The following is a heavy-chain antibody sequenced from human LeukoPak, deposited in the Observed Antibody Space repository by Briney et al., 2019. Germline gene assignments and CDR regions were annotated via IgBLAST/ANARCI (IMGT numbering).Heavy chain of an antibody. V-gene: IGHV3-23*01. CDR2: ISGSGGST. CDR3: AKGSGSGWYRGLDY. CDR1: GFTFSSYA. D-gene: IGHD6-19*01. Sequence: GGSLRLSCAASGFTFSSYAMSWVRQAPGKGLEWVLAISGSGGSTYYADSVKGRFTISRDNSKNTLYLQMNSLRAEDTAVYYCAKGSGSGWYRGLDYWGQGTLVTVSS. J-gene: IGHJ4*02.